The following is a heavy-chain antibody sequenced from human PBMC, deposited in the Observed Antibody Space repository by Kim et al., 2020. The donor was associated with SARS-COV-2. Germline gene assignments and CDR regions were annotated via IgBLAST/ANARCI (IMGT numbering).Heavy chain of an antibody. CDR2: INPNSGDT. Sequence: ASVKVSCKASGYTFTGYFMHWVRQAPGQGLEWMGRINPNSGDTNYPQKFQGRVTMTRDTSISTAYMEMSRLTYDDTAVYYCARGRFGYDSSGYYGFDYWGQGTLVTVSS. J-gene: IGHJ4*02. CDR1: GYTFTGYF. D-gene: IGHD3-22*01. CDR3: ARGRFGYDSSGYYGFDY. V-gene: IGHV1-2*06.